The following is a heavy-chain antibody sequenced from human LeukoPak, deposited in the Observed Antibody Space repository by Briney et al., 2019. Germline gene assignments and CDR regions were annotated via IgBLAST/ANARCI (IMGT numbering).Heavy chain of an antibody. J-gene: IGHJ1*01. CDR2: ITPNADRT. CDR3: ASTQGYYDGSGYWVQ. D-gene: IGHD3-22*01. CDR1: GFTFGSNG. Sequence: GGSLRLSCAASGFTFGSNGMRWVRQAPGKGLEWGSFITPNADRTSYADSVEGRFTISRDNPRNTLYMQMKSRRVEDTDLSFCASTQGYYDGSGYWVQWGQGTLVTVSS. V-gene: IGHV3-23*01.